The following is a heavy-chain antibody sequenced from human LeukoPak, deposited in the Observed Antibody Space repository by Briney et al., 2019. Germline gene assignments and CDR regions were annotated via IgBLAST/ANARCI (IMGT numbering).Heavy chain of an antibody. CDR1: GGSMSSYS. D-gene: IGHD6-19*01. CDR2: IYYSGTT. V-gene: IGHV4-59*12. CDR3: ASSGGYYFDY. Sequence: SETLPLTCTVSGGSMSSYSWSWIRQPPGKGLEWIGYIYYSGTTNHHPPLKSRVTISVDTSKNQFSLKLNSVTAADTAVYYCASSGGYYFDYWGQGTLVTVSS. J-gene: IGHJ4*02.